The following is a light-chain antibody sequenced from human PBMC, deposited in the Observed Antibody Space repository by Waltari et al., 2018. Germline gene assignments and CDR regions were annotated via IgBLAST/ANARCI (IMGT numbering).Light chain of an antibody. CDR3: CSYAGSHTYV. CDR2: DGT. J-gene: IGLJ1*01. Sequence: QPALTQPRSVSGSPGQSVTISCTGLSSDVGDYKYVSWYHQRPGKAPKLLMYDGTKRPSGVPWRLSGARSGNTASLTISGLQADDEADYYCCSYAGSHTYVFARGTTVTVL. CDR1: SSDVGDYKY. V-gene: IGLV2-11*01.